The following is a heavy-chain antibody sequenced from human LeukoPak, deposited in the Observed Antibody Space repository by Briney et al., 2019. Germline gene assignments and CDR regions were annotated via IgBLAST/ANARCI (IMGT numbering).Heavy chain of an antibody. CDR2: ISSSSSCI. CDR3: ARALRSMWGYMDV. Sequence: GGSLRLSCAASGFTFSSYAMSWVRQAPGKGLERVSSISSSSSCIYYADSVKGRFTISRDNAKNSLYLQMNSLRAEDTAVYYCARALRSMWGYMDVWGKGTTVTVSS. CDR1: GFTFSSYA. J-gene: IGHJ6*03. V-gene: IGHV3-21*01. D-gene: IGHD2/OR15-2a*01.